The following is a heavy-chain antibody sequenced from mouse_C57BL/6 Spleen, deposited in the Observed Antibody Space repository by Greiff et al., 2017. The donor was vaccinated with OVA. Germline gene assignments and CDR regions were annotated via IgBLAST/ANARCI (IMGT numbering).Heavy chain of an antibody. CDR2: ISSGSSTI. D-gene: IGHD3-2*02. CDR1: GFTFSDYG. Sequence: EVQRVESGGGLVKPGGSLKLSCAASGFTFSDYGMHWVRQAPEKGLEWVAYISSGSSTIYYADTVKGRFTISRDNAKNTLCLQMTSLRSEDTAMYYCAKKANLPYYYAMDYWGQGTSVTVSS. V-gene: IGHV5-17*01. CDR3: AKKANLPYYYAMDY. J-gene: IGHJ4*01.